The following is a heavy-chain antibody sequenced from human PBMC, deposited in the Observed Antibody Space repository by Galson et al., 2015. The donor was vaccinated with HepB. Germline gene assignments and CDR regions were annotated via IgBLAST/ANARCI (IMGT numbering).Heavy chain of an antibody. D-gene: IGHD3-16*02. V-gene: IGHV1-18*01. J-gene: IGHJ4*02. Sequence: SVKVSCKASGYTFSSYSITWVRQAPGQGLEWMGWINSYNGNTNYAQHLQGRVTMTTDASTNMAYMEMRSLRSDDTAVYYCARGGRLGELSSVDYWGQGTLVTVSS. CDR2: INSYNGNT. CDR3: ARGGRLGELSSVDY. CDR1: GYTFSSYS.